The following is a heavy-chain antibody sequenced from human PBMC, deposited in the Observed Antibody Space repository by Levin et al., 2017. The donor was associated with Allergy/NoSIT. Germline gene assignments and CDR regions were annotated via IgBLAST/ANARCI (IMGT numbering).Heavy chain of an antibody. CDR1: GFNFIKYW. D-gene: IGHD2-15*01. J-gene: IGHJ3*01. V-gene: IGHV5-10-1*01. CDR3: ARPSGKVAAPDDALDL. Sequence: GESLKISCKGSGFNFIKYWITWVRQTPGKGLEWMGRIDPRDSYTNYSPSFQGHVTISVDKSITTVYLQWSSLKASDSAMYYCARPSGKVAAPDDALDLWGQGTVVTVSS. CDR2: IDPRDSYT.